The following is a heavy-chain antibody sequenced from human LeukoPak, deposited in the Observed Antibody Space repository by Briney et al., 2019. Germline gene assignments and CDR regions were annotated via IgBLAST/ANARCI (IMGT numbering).Heavy chain of an antibody. J-gene: IGHJ4*02. CDR3: ASYSHYYDSSGYFDY. V-gene: IGHV4-59*01. CDR2: IYYSGSA. Sequence: SQTLSLTCTVSGGSISSYYWSWIRQPPGKGLEWIGYIYYSGSANYNPSLKSRVTISVDTSKNQFSLKLSSVTAADTAVYYCASYSHYYDSSGYFDYWGQGTLVTVSS. D-gene: IGHD3-22*01. CDR1: GGSISSYY.